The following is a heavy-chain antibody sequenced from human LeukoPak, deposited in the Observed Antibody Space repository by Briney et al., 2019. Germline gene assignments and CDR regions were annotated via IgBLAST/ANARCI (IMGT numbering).Heavy chain of an antibody. CDR3: AGRGQRYFSD. V-gene: IGHV4-4*09. J-gene: IGHJ1*01. Sequence: PSQTLSLTCDVSGAPVTTDYWSWIRQPPGKGLEWIGYIHNTGNTDYNPSLKSRLTISVDTSKNQFSLTLTSVTAADTAVYYCAGRGQRYFSDWGQGTLVTVSS. D-gene: IGHD3-9*01. CDR2: IHNTGNT. CDR1: GAPVTTDY.